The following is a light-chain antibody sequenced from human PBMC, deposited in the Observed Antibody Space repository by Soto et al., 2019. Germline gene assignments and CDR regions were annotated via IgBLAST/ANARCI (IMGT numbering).Light chain of an antibody. Sequence: IQLTQSPSSLSASVGDSVTITCWASQGIITYLAWYQQKPGKAPNLLIYGSSTLQSGVPLRFSGSGSGTDFTLTINSLQAEDFATYYCQQTRSYPSTFGGGTKVDIK. J-gene: IGKJ4*01. CDR2: GSS. V-gene: IGKV1-9*01. CDR3: QQTRSYPST. CDR1: QGIITY.